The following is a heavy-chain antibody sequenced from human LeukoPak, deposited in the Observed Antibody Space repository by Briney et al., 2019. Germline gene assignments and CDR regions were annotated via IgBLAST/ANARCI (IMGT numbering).Heavy chain of an antibody. CDR2: IIPILGIA. D-gene: IGHD6-13*01. CDR3: GRSYSSSWYGTVDY. CDR1: GGTFSSYA. Sequence: ASVKVSCKASGGTFSSYAISWVRQAPGQGLEWMGRIIPILGIANYAQKFQGRVTITADKSTSTAYMELSSLRSEDTAVYYCGRSYSSSWYGTVDYWGQGTLVTVSS. V-gene: IGHV1-69*04. J-gene: IGHJ4*02.